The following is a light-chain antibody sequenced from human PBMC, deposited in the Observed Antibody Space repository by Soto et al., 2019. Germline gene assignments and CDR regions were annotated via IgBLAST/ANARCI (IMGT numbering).Light chain of an antibody. CDR1: QSVGSSY. CDR2: GAS. Sequence: DIVLTQSPGTLSLSSGERATLACRASQSVGSSYLAWYQQKPGQAPRLLIYGASNRATGIQDRFSGSGSGTDFTLTISSLEPEDFAVYYCQQFGFSPWTFGQGTKVEIK. V-gene: IGKV3-20*01. J-gene: IGKJ1*01. CDR3: QQFGFSPWT.